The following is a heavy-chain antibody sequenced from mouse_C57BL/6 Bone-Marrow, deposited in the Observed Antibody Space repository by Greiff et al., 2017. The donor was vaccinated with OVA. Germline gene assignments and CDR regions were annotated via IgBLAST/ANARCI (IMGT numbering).Heavy chain of an antibody. Sequence: QVQLQQPGAELVRPGSSVKLSCKASGYTFTSYWMHWVKQRPIQGLEWIGNIDPSDSETHYNQKFKDKATLTVDKSSSTAYMQLSSLTSEDSAVYYCARSEDTTVDYWGQGTTLTVSS. D-gene: IGHD1-1*01. J-gene: IGHJ2*01. CDR2: IDPSDSET. V-gene: IGHV1-52*01. CDR1: GYTFTSYW. CDR3: ARSEDTTVDY.